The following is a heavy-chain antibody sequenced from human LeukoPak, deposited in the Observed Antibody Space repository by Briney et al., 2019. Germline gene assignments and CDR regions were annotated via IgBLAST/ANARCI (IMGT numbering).Heavy chain of an antibody. D-gene: IGHD2-2*02. CDR1: GGTFSSYA. J-gene: IGHJ3*02. Sequence: GASVKVSCKASGGTFSSYAISWVRQAPGQGLEWMGGIIPIFGTANYAQKFQGRVTITTDESTSTAYMELSSLRSEDTAVYYCARDDCSSTSCYTSHAFDIWGQGTMVTVSS. CDR3: ARDDCSSTSCYTSHAFDI. V-gene: IGHV1-69*05. CDR2: IIPIFGTA.